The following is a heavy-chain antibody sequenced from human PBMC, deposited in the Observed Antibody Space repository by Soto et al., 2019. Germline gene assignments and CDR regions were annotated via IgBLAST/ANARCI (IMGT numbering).Heavy chain of an antibody. CDR3: ARVGSSGWSPDY. CDR2: IFYSGST. V-gene: IGHV4-59*11. J-gene: IGHJ4*02. D-gene: IGHD6-19*01. Sequence: SETLSLTCTVSGGSISGHYCILIRHPPGKSLEWLGYIFYSGSTNYNPSLKSRVTISVDTSRNQFSLKLSSVTAADTAVYYCARVGSSGWSPDYWGQGTLVTVSS. CDR1: GGSISGHY.